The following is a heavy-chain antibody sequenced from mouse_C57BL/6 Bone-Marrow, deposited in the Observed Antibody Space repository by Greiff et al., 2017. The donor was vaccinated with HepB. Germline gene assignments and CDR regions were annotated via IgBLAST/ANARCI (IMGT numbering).Heavy chain of an antibody. D-gene: IGHD2-4*01. V-gene: IGHV5-17*01. J-gene: IGHJ4*01. CDR2: ISSGSSTI. CDR1: GFTFSDYG. CDR3: AGDDDYDLRDY. Sequence: DVQLVESGGGLVKPGGSLKLSCAASGFTFSDYGMHWVRQAPEKGLEWVAYISSGSSTIYYADTVKGRFTISRDKAKNTLFLQMSSLRSEDPAMYYCAGDDDYDLRDYWGQGTSITVSA.